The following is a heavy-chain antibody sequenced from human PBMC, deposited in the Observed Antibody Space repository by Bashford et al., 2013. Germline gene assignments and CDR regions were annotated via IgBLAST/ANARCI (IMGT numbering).Heavy chain of an antibody. CDR2: INPNSGGT. Sequence: VASVKVSCKASGYTFIGYYMNWVRQAPGQGPEWMGWINPNSGGTKYAQKFQDRVTMTWDTSISTVYMELSRLRSDDTAVYYCTKDLDVSSGFLPYGMHVWGRGTTVTVSS. D-gene: IGHD3-22*01. CDR1: GYTFIGYY. CDR3: TKDLDVSSGFLPYGMHV. J-gene: IGHJ6*02. V-gene: IGHV1-2*02.